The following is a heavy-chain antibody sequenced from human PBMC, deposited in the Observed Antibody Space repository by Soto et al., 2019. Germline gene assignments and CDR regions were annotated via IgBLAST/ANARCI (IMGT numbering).Heavy chain of an antibody. CDR3: ARHYNGFDY. D-gene: IGHD1-1*01. J-gene: IGHJ4*02. V-gene: IGHV5-51*01. CDR1: GYSFSSNW. CDR2: IYSDDSDT. Sequence: GESLKISCKDSGYSFSSNWIGWVRQMPGKGLEWMGVIYSDDSDTRYSPSFQGQVTISVDKSISTAYLQWSSLKASDTAMYYCARHYNGFDYWGQGTLVTVSS.